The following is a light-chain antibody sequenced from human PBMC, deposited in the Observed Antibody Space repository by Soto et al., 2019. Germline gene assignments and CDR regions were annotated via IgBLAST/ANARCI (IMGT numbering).Light chain of an antibody. Sequence: EIVLTQSPATLSLSPGERAALSCRASQSVSSYLAWYQHKHGQAPRLLIYDASKRAPGIPARFTGSGSGTDFTLTISSLEPEDFAVYFCQQRSNWPSTFGGGTKVEI. CDR2: DAS. CDR1: QSVSSY. V-gene: IGKV3-11*01. CDR3: QQRSNWPST. J-gene: IGKJ4*01.